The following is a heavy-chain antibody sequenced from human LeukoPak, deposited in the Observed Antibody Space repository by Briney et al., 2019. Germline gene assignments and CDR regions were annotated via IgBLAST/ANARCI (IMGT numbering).Heavy chain of an antibody. D-gene: IGHD6-13*01. V-gene: IGHV3-74*01. CDR2: INSDGSST. Sequence: GGSLRLSCAASGFTFSSYWMHWVRQAPGKGLVWVSRINSDGSSTNYADSVKGRFTISRDNAKNTLYLQMNSLRAEDTAVYYCARRLYSSSWYYFDYWGQGILVTVSS. CDR1: GFTFSSYW. J-gene: IGHJ4*02. CDR3: ARRLYSSSWYYFDY.